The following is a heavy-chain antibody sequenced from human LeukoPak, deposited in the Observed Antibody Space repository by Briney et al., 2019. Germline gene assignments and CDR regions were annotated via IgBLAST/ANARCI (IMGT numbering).Heavy chain of an antibody. Sequence: PGGSLRLSCAASGFTFSGYAMSWVRQAPGKGLEWVSAISGSGGSTYYADSVKGRFTISRDNSKNTLYLQMNSLRAEDTAVYYCAKDGESGSYYWFDPWGQGTLVTVSS. V-gene: IGHV3-23*01. D-gene: IGHD1-26*01. J-gene: IGHJ5*02. CDR3: AKDGESGSYYWFDP. CDR1: GFTFSGYA. CDR2: ISGSGGST.